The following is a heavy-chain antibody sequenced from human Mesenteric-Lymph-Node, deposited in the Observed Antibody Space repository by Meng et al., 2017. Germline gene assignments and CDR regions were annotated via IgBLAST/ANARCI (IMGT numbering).Heavy chain of an antibody. CDR2: TYYRSKYYN. CDR3: ARDWGDVRGGFDF. J-gene: IGHJ4*02. CDR1: GDSVSSNSAA. Sequence: QIRRQQFGHGLCNPSQPLSPTCASSGDSVSSNSAAWNWIRQSPSRGLEWLGRTYYRSKYYNDYALSVKSRITINPDTSKNQFSLQLNSVTPEDTAIYYCARDWGDVRGGFDFWGQGTLVTVSS. D-gene: IGHD3-10*02. V-gene: IGHV6-1*01.